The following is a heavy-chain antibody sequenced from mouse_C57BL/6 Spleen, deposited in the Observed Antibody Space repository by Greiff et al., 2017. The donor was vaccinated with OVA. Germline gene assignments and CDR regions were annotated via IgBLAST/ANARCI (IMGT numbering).Heavy chain of an antibody. Sequence: VQLQQPGAELVMPGASVKLSCKASGYTFTSYWMHWVTQRPGQGLEWIGEIDPSDSYTNYNQKFKGKSTLTVDKSSSTAYMQLSSLTSEDSAVYYCARGKGSNSYWYFDVWGTGTTVTVSS. CDR3: ARGKGSNSYWYFDV. CDR1: GYTFTSYW. J-gene: IGHJ1*03. CDR2: IDPSDSYT. D-gene: IGHD2-5*01. V-gene: IGHV1-69*01.